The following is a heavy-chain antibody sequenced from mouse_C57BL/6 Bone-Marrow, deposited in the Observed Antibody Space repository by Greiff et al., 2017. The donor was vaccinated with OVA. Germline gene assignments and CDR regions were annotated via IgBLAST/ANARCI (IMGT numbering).Heavy chain of an antibody. CDR2: LDPENGDT. Sequence: VQLQQSGAELVRPGASVTLSCTASGFNITDDYMHWVKQRPEQGLEWIGWLDPENGDTAYASTFKGKATITADQSYNPAYLQTSSLTSEDTAVYYCTFLYYDYGDGGDWGQGTLVTVSA. CDR3: TFLYYDYGDGGD. D-gene: IGHD2-4*01. J-gene: IGHJ3*01. V-gene: IGHV14-4*01. CDR1: GFNITDDY.